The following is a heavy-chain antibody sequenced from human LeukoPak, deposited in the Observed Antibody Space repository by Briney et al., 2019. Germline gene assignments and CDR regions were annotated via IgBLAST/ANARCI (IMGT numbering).Heavy chain of an antibody. J-gene: IGHJ4*02. CDR3: AGRDYYDSSGPDY. Sequence: GGSLRLSCAASGFTFSSYGMHWVRQAPGKGLEWVAVISYDGSNKYYADSVKGRFTISRDNSKNTLYLQMNSLRAEDTAVYYCAGRDYYDSSGPDYWGQGTLVTVSS. CDR2: ISYDGSNK. D-gene: IGHD3-22*01. CDR1: GFTFSSYG. V-gene: IGHV3-30*03.